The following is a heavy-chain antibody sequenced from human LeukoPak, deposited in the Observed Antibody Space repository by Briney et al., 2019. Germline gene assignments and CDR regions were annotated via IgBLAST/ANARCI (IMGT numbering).Heavy chain of an antibody. CDR3: VRRAFESSGNYPFDP. Sequence: GGSLRLSCAASGFSFSSYWMHWVRQAPGKGLVWVARIKSDESTTSYADSVKGRFTISRDNAKNTLYLQMNSLRAEDTAVYYCVRRAFESSGNYPFDPWGQGTLVTVSS. D-gene: IGHD3-22*01. CDR1: GFSFSSYW. V-gene: IGHV3-74*01. J-gene: IGHJ5*02. CDR2: IKSDESTT.